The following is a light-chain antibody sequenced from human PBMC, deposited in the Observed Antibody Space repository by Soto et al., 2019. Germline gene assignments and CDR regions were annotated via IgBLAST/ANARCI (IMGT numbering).Light chain of an antibody. CDR2: GAS. CDR3: QQYNNWPPYT. Sequence: EIVMTQSLATLSVSPGERATLSCRASQSVSTDLAWYQQTPGQAPRLLIYGASTRATGIPARFSGGGSGTEFTLTISSLQSEDFAVYYCQQYNNWPPYTFGQGTKVDIK. CDR1: QSVSTD. V-gene: IGKV3-15*01. J-gene: IGKJ2*01.